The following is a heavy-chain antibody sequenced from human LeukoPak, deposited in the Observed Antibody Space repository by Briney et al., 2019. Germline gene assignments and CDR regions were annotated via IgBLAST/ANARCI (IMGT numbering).Heavy chain of an antibody. J-gene: IGHJ4*02. CDR2: VNWNGGST. Sequence: GRSLRLSCAASGFTFDDYGLSWVRQAPGKGLEWVSGVNWNGGSTGYADSVKGRFTISRDNAKNSLYLQMNSLRAEDTALYYCARVDNWNDGDKLFDYWGQGTLVTVSS. CDR1: GFTFDDYG. CDR3: ARVDNWNDGDKLFDY. V-gene: IGHV3-20*04. D-gene: IGHD1-1*01.